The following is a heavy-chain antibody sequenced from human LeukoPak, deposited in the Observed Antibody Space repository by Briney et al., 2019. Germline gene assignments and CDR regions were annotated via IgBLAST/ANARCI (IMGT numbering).Heavy chain of an antibody. CDR3: ARDPNSGSYYRTFDY. V-gene: IGHV1-46*01. J-gene: IGHJ4*02. D-gene: IGHD1-26*01. CDR2: VNPGGGST. CDR1: GYTSTSYY. Sequence: ASVKVSCKASGYTSTSYYLHWVRQAPGQGLEWMGIVNPGGGSTNYAQKFQGRVTMTRDTSTSTLYMELSSLRSEDTAIYYCARDPNSGSYYRTFDYWGQGTLVTVSS.